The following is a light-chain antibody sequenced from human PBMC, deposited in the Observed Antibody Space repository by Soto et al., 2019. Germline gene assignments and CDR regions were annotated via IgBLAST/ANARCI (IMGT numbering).Light chain of an antibody. Sequence: DIQMSQSPSALSASVGDRVTITCRASQSITSWLAWYQQKPGKAPKLLMYDASSLHSGVPSRFSGSGSGTEFTLTISSLQPEDFAIYYCQQTYTTPEITFGQGTRLEIK. CDR2: DAS. V-gene: IGKV1-5*01. J-gene: IGKJ5*01. CDR3: QQTYTTPEIT. CDR1: QSITSW.